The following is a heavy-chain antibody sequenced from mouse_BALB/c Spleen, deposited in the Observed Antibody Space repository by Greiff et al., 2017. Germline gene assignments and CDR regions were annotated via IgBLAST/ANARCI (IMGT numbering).Heavy chain of an antibody. CDR1: GYTFTSYW. CDR2: INPSTGYT. Sequence: QVQLQQSGAELAKPGASVKMSCKASGYTFTSYWMHWVKQRPGQGLEWIGYINPSTGYTEYNQKFKDKATLTADKSSSTAYMQLSSLTSEDSAVYYCAPALFAYWGQGTLVTVSA. CDR3: APALFAY. V-gene: IGHV1-7*01. J-gene: IGHJ3*01.